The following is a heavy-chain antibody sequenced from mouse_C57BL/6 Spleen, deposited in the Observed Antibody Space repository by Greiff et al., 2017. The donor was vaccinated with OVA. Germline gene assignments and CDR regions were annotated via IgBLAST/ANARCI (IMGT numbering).Heavy chain of an antibody. D-gene: IGHD1-1*01. Sequence: EVQLVESGGGLVKPGGSLKLSCAASGFTFSDYGMHWFRQAPAKGLEWVAYITSGSSTIYYADTVKGRFTISRDNAKNTLFLQMTSLRSEDTAMYYCARLRSPFADWGKGTLVTVSA. CDR3: ARLRSPFAD. CDR1: GFTFSDYG. J-gene: IGHJ3*01. V-gene: IGHV5-17*01. CDR2: ITSGSSTI.